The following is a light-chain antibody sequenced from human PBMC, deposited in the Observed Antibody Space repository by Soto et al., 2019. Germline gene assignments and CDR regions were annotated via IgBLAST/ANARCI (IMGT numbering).Light chain of an antibody. V-gene: IGKV1-12*01. CDR2: AAS. J-gene: IGKJ4*01. CDR1: QGISTR. CDR3: QQDNSFPFT. Sequence: DMKMTQSPSSVSASVGDRVTITCRASQGISTRLAWYQQKPGKAPKLLIYAASSLATGVPSRFSGSGSGTDFTLTISSLQPEDFATYYCQQDNSFPFTFGPGTKVEIK.